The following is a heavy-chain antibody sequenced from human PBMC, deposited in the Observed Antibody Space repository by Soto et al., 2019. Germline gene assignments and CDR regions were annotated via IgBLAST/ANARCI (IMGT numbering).Heavy chain of an antibody. D-gene: IGHD6-13*01. J-gene: IGHJ4*02. CDR1: GYTFISYG. CDR2: SSAYNGKT. V-gene: IGHV1-18*01. Sequence: QVKLVQSGAEVKKAGASVKVSCTASGYTFISYGIAWVRQAPGQGLEWMGWSSAYNGKTNYAQKFQDRVTMTTDTSTSTAYMDGMSLTSDDTALYFCAKSGYGTSCVGIVHTGVHGVEIAVGGQGTLVTVSS. CDR3: AKSGYGTSCVGIVHTGVHGVEIAV.